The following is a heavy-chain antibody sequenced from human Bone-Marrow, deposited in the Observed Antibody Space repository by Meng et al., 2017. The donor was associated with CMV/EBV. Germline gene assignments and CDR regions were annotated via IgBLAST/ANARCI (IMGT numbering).Heavy chain of an antibody. Sequence: GGSLRLSCAASGFTFSSYGMHWVRQAPGKGLEWVAFIRYDGSNKYYADSVKGRFTISRDNSKNTLYLQMNSLRAEDTAVYYCAKDFSLLWPTVDFVYWGQGTLVTFSS. CDR1: GFTFSSYG. D-gene: IGHD3-10*01. V-gene: IGHV3-30*02. CDR3: AKDFSLLWPTVDFVY. CDR2: IRYDGSNK. J-gene: IGHJ4*02.